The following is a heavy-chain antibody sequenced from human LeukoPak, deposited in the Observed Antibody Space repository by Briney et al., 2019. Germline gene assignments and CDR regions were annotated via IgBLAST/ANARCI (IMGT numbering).Heavy chain of an antibody. CDR1: VFTSSVDRT. D-gene: IGHD3-3*01. CDR3: AREWSFGVVTYDY. V-gene: IGHV3-21*01. Sequence: RGSLRLSSAPSVFTSSVDRTCTGSATPRGRLWWGSYISSSSSNIYYADSVKGRFTISRDNAKNSLYLQMNSLRAEDTAVYYCAREWSFGVVTYDYWGQGTLVTVSS. J-gene: IGHJ4*02. CDR2: ISSSSSNI.